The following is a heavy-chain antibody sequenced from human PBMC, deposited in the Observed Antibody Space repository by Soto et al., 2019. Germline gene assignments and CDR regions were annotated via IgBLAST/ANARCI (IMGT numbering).Heavy chain of an antibody. V-gene: IGHV3-33*01. J-gene: IGHJ6*02. CDR2: IWYDGSNK. Sequence: PGGCRRLSCAASASTFSSYGMHGLRQAPGKGLEWVAVIWYDGSNKYYADSVKGRFTISRDNSKNTLYLQMNSLRAEDTAVYYCARGEGYCSSTSCYTPYYYGMDVWGQGTTVTVSS. D-gene: IGHD2-2*02. CDR1: ASTFSSYG. CDR3: ARGEGYCSSTSCYTPYYYGMDV.